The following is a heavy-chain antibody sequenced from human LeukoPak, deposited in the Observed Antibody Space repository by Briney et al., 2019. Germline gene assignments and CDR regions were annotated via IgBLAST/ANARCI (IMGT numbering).Heavy chain of an antibody. Sequence: QPGGSLRLSCAASGFTVTRNYMTWVRQAPGKGLEWVSVTYSGGRTYYEDSVRGRFTISRDNSKNTLYLQMNSLRAEDTAVYYCAKDHRGYSYGLAFDIWGQGTMVTVSS. CDR1: GFTVTRNY. CDR3: AKDHRGYSYGLAFDI. CDR2: TYSGGRT. V-gene: IGHV3-53*01. D-gene: IGHD5-18*01. J-gene: IGHJ3*02.